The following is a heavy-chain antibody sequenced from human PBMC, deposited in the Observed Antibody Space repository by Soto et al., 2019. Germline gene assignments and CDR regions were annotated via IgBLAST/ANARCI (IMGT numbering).Heavy chain of an antibody. D-gene: IGHD2-15*01. CDR1: GFTFSSYA. CDR3: ATDTPALRASFDY. CDR2: ISYDGSNK. V-gene: IGHV3-30-3*01. Sequence: PGGSLRLPCAASGFTFSSYAMHGVRQAPGKGLEWVAVISYDGSNKYYADSVKGRFTISRDNSKNTLYLQMNSLRAEDTAVYYCATDTPALRASFDYWGQGTLVTVSS. J-gene: IGHJ4*02.